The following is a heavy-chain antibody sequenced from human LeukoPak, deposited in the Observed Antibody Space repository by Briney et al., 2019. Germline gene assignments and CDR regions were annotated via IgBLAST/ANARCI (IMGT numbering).Heavy chain of an antibody. D-gene: IGHD6-19*01. CDR2: INPNSGGT. CDR1: GYTFTGYY. Sequence: GASVKVSCKASGYTFTGYYMHWVRQAPGQGLEWMGWINPNSGGTNYAQKFQGRVAMTRDTSISTAYMELSRLRSDDTAVYYCARDGYSSDRGYYYYYMDVWGKGTTVTVSS. J-gene: IGHJ6*03. V-gene: IGHV1-2*02. CDR3: ARDGYSSDRGYYYYYMDV.